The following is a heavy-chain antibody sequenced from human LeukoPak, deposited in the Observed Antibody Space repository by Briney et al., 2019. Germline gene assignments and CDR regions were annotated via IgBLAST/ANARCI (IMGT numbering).Heavy chain of an antibody. Sequence: SGGSLRLSCAASGFTFSSYAMSWVRQAPGKGLEWVSAISGSGGSTYYADSVKGRFTISRDNSKNTLYLQMNSLRAEDTAVYYCAKDHGDYLNWFDLWGQGTLVTVSS. CDR3: AKDHGDYLNWFDL. V-gene: IGHV3-23*01. CDR1: GFTFSSYA. J-gene: IGHJ5*02. D-gene: IGHD4-17*01. CDR2: ISGSGGST.